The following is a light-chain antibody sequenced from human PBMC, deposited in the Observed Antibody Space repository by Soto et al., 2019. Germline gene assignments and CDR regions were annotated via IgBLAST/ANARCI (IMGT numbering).Light chain of an antibody. J-gene: IGLJ1*01. CDR1: SSNIGGNS. Sequence: QSGMTQPPSVSAAPGQKVTISCSGSSSNIGGNSVSWYQQLPGTAPKLLIYDDNKRPSGIPDRFSGSKSGTSATLGITGFQTGDEADYYCGSLDGRLSAYVFGPATNVTV. V-gene: IGLV1-51*01. CDR3: GSLDGRLSAYV. CDR2: DDN.